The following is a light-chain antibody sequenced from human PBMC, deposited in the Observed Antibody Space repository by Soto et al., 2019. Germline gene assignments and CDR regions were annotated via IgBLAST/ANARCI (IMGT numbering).Light chain of an antibody. Sequence: EIVLTQSPGTLSLSPGERVTLSCRASQSVRSSYLAWYQQKPGQAPRLLIYGASSRATGIPDRFSGSGSGTDFTLTISRLEPEDLAVYYCQQYGSSPTFGGGTKVEIK. V-gene: IGKV3-20*01. CDR2: GAS. CDR1: QSVRSSY. J-gene: IGKJ4*01. CDR3: QQYGSSPT.